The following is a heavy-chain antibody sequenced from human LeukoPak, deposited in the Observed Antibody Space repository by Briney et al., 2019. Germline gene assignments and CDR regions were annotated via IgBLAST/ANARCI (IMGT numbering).Heavy chain of an antibody. CDR2: IYYSWSP. Sequence: SETLSLTCTVSGGSVSGNYWSWIRQPPGKGLEWIEYIYYSWSPNYNTSLKSRVTISVATSKNQFSLTLPSVPAADTAVYSCASGGALWFGELLDYWGQGTLVTVSS. V-gene: IGHV4-59*02. J-gene: IGHJ4*02. D-gene: IGHD3-10*01. CDR1: GGSVSGNY. CDR3: ASGGALWFGELLDY.